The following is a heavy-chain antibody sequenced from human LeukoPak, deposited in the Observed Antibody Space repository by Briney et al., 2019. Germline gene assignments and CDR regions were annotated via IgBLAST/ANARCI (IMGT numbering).Heavy chain of an antibody. J-gene: IGHJ4*02. V-gene: IGHV3-23*01. CDR1: GITLSNYG. CDR3: AKRGVVIRVILVGFHKEAYYFDS. CDR2: ISDSGGRT. D-gene: IGHD3-22*01. Sequence: GGSLRLSCAVSGITLSNYGMGWVRQAPGKGLEWVTGISDSGGRTNYADSVKGRFTISRDNPKNTLYLQMNSLRAEDTAVYFCAKRGVVIRVILVGFHKEAYYFDSWGQGALVTVSS.